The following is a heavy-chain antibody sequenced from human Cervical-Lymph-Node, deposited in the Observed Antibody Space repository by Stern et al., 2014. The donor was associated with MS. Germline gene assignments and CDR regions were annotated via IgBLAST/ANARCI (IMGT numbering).Heavy chain of an antibody. CDR1: GGTFSKFP. D-gene: IGHD6-13*01. J-gene: IGHJ5*02. Sequence: QDQLVQSGAEETKPGSSVKVSCKASGGTFSKFPSSWVRQAPGQGLEWMGWIFPVFGTPTYAQEFRGRVTITADVSTSTVYMELSSLRSDDTAVYYCALSSETSDRWYSLGYDLWGQGTLVTVSS. CDR2: IFPVFGTP. V-gene: IGHV1-69*12. CDR3: ALSSETSDRWYSLGYDL.